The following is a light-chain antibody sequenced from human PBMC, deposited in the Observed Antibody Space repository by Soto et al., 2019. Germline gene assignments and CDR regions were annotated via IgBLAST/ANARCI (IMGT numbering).Light chain of an antibody. Sequence: QSALTQPPSASGSPGQSVTISCTGTSSDVGGYNYVSWYQQYPGKAPKLLIYEVSKRPSGVPDRFSASKSGNTASLTVSGLQAEDEADYYCSSYAGSNIGVFGGGTKVTVL. CDR2: EVS. CDR3: SSYAGSNIGV. J-gene: IGLJ2*01. CDR1: SSDVGGYNY. V-gene: IGLV2-8*01.